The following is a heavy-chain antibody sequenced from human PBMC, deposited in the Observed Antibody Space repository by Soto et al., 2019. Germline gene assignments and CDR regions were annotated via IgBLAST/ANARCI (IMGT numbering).Heavy chain of an antibody. CDR3: ARDLRDEQNYVQFDF. CDR2: ISGSGAYT. Sequence: QVRLVESGGGLVKPGGSLRLSCTASGFMFSDYYMAWVRQSPGKGLEWISYISGSGAYTNYADSMKGRFTISRDNAKNSVFLQIDSPRPEDTAVYYCARDLRDEQNYVQFDFWGQGTLVTVSS. V-gene: IGHV3-11*06. J-gene: IGHJ4*02. D-gene: IGHD3-16*01. CDR1: GFMFSDYY.